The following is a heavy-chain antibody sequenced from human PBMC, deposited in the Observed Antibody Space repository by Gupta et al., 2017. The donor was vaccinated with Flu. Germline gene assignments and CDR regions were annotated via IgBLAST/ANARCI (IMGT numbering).Heavy chain of an antibody. J-gene: IGHJ4*02. Sequence: DDFAMHWVRQVPRKGLEGVSGISWNSNTIAEADSGTGRFTIYRDNAKNHLFLLVTSLSVEETEFYFCVKDSLSRRWDLFDLCGQGTLVTVSS. CDR2: ISWNSNTI. CDR1: DDFA. CDR3: VKDSLSRRWDLFDL. D-gene: IGHD6-13*01. V-gene: IGHV3-9*01.